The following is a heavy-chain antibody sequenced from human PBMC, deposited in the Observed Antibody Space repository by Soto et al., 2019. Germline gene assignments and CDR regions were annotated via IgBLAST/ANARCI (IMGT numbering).Heavy chain of an antibody. CDR2: ISGSGGST. D-gene: IGHD4-17*01. J-gene: IGHJ6*02. CDR3: AKSSALTLRGRIYYYYGMDV. Sequence: PGESLKISCAASGFTFSSYTMSWVRQAPGKGLEWVSAISGSGGSTYYADSVKGRFTISRDNSKNTLYLQMNSLRAEDTAVYYCAKSSALTLRGRIYYYYGMDVWGQGTTVTVSS. CDR1: GFTFSSYT. V-gene: IGHV3-23*01.